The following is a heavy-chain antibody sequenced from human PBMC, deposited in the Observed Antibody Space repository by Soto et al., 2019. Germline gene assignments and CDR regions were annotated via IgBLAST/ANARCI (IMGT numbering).Heavy chain of an antibody. D-gene: IGHD1-26*01. CDR3: AKMRVPATFSGNQWFDY. CDR1: GFTLCSYA. V-gene: IGHV3-23*01. Sequence: PGGSLRLSRAASGFTLCSYAISWGRPAPGEGLEWVSVISASGGSTFYADSVKGRFTISRDNSKNTLYLQMIRLRAEDTAVYYCAKMRVPATFSGNQWFDYWGQGTLVTVSS. CDR2: ISASGGST. J-gene: IGHJ4*02.